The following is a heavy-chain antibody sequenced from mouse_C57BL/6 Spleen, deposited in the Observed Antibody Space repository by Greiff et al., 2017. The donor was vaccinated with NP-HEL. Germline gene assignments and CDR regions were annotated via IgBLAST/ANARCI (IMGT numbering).Heavy chain of an antibody. CDR1: GYTFTSYW. D-gene: IGHD2-4*01. CDR3: ARNYDYSLDY. CDR2: IYPSDSET. Sequence: VQLQQPGAELVRPGSSVKLSCKASGYTFTSYWMDWVKQRPGQGLEWIGSIYPSDSETHYNQKFKDKATLTVDKSSSTAYMQLSSLTSEDSAVYYCARNYDYSLDYWGQGTTLTVSS. J-gene: IGHJ2*01. V-gene: IGHV1-61*01.